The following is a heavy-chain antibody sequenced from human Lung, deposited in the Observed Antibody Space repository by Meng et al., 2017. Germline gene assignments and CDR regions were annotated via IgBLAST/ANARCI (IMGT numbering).Heavy chain of an antibody. CDR2: ISYDGSNK. J-gene: IGHJ4*02. V-gene: IGHV3-30*01. CDR3: ASGLDLFDY. D-gene: IGHD6-19*01. Sequence: HVQLLESGGSVVHPWSSLGLSCSASGFTFSSYAMHWVRQAPGKGLEWVAVISYDGSNKYYADSVKGRFTISRDNSKNTLYLQMNSLRAEDTAVYYCASGLDLFDYWGQGTLVTVSS. CDR1: GFTFSSYA.